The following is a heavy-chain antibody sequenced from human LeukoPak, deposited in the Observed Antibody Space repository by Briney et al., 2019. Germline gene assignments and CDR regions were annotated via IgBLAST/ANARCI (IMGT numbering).Heavy chain of an antibody. CDR1: GFTFSSYS. CDR2: ISSSSSYI. CDR3: ARGQYDFWSGYSTGDY. Sequence: PEGSLRLSCAASGFTFSSYSMNWVRQAPGKGLEWVSSISSSSSYIYYADSVKGRFTISRDNAKNSLYLQINSLRAEDTAVYYCARGQYDFWSGYSTGDYWGQGTLVTVSS. D-gene: IGHD3-3*01. J-gene: IGHJ4*02. V-gene: IGHV3-21*01.